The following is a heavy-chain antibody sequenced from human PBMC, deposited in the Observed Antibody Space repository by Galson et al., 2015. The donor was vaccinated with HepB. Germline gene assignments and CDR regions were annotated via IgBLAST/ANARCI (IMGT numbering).Heavy chain of an antibody. V-gene: IGHV3-30*04. CDR3: AKDMGKLGEVMEY. J-gene: IGHJ4*02. CDR1: GFIFSNNA. Sequence: SLRLPCAASGFIFSNNAMHWVRQAPGKGLEWVALVSHDGNNKYYADSVRGRFTISRDNSKNTLSLQMTSLRPEDTGVYYCAKDMGKLGEVMEYWGQGALVTVSS. CDR2: VSHDGNNK. D-gene: IGHD2-8*01.